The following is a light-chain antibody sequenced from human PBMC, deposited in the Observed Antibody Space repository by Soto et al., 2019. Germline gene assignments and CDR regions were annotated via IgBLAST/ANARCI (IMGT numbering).Light chain of an antibody. CDR1: SSNIGAGYD. V-gene: IGLV1-40*01. Sequence: QSVLTQPPSVSGAPGQRVTISCTGSSSNIGAGYDVHWYQQLPGTAPKLLIYGNTNRPSGVPDRFSGSKSGTSASLAITGFRPEDEADYYCQSFDTRLSGYVFATGTKVTVL. CDR3: QSFDTRLSGYV. J-gene: IGLJ1*01. CDR2: GNT.